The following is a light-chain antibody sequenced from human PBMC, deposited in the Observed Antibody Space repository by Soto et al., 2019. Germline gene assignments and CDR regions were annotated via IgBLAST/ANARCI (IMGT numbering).Light chain of an antibody. CDR2: AAS. Sequence: IQMTQSPSSLSASVGDRVTITCRASRTISNFLNWYQQKPRRAPKLLIYAASTLQTGVPSRFTGSGSGTDFTLTISSLQLEDSATYYCQQGFSTPWTFDQGTRLEVK. J-gene: IGKJ1*01. CDR1: RTISNF. V-gene: IGKV1-39*01. CDR3: QQGFSTPWT.